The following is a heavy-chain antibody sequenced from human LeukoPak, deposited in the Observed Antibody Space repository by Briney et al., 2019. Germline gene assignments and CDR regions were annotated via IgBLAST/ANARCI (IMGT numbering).Heavy chain of an antibody. V-gene: IGHV4-59*01. CDR1: GGSISSYY. J-gene: IGHJ5*02. D-gene: IGHD3-10*01. CDR2: IYYSGST. CDR3: ARAGGYYGSGSYPPPNWFDP. Sequence: KPSETLSLTCTVSGGSISSYYWSWIRQPPGKGLEWIGYIYYSGSTNYNPSLKSRVTISVDTSKNQFSLKLSSVTAADTAVYYCARAGGYYGSGSYPPPNWFDPWGQGTLVTASS.